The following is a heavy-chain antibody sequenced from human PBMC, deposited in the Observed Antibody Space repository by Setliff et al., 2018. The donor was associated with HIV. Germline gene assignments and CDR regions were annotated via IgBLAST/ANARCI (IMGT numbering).Heavy chain of an antibody. CDR3: AREPHELRYFDWLLYPAYYYYGMDV. Sequence: LRLSCAVSGFTFSTYGMHWVRQAPGKGLEWVTFIEHDGSKKFYADSVKGRFTISRDNSKNTLYLQMNSLRAEDTAVYYCAREPHELRYFDWLLYPAYYYYGMDVWGQGTTVTVSS. CDR2: IEHDGSKK. CDR1: GFTFSTYG. J-gene: IGHJ6*02. V-gene: IGHV3-30*02. D-gene: IGHD3-9*01.